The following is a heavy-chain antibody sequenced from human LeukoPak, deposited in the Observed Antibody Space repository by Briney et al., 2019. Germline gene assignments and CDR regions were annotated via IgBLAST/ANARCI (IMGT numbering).Heavy chain of an antibody. D-gene: IGHD6-6*01. Sequence: PGGSLRLSCAASGFTLSDHYMDWVRQAPGKGLEWVGRTSDKPNSYTTEYAASVKGRFTISRDDSKSSLYLQMNSLKTEDTAVYYCARAIVVRPNYNYVMDVWGQGTTVTVSS. CDR1: GFTLSDHY. J-gene: IGHJ6*02. CDR3: ARAIVVRPNYNYVMDV. CDR2: TSDKPNSYTT. V-gene: IGHV3-72*01.